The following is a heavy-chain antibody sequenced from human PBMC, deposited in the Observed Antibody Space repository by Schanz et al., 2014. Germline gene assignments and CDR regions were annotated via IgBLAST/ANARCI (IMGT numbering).Heavy chain of an antibody. D-gene: IGHD6-13*01. CDR3: ARSGSSNWYFFDY. J-gene: IGHJ4*02. CDR2: ISAYNGNT. Sequence: QGQLVQSGAEVKKPGASVKVSCKASGYTFTSYGINWVRQAPGQGLEWMGWISAYNGNTNYAQKLQGRVTITRDTLASTAYMEVSSLRSEDTAVYYCARSGSSNWYFFDYWGQGTLVTVSS. V-gene: IGHV1-18*01. CDR1: GYTFTSYG.